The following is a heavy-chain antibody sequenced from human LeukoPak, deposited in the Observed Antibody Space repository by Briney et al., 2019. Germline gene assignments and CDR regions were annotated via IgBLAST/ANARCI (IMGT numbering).Heavy chain of an antibody. CDR3: ARAGGPGIAAADNWFDP. V-gene: IGHV4-38-2*02. CDR2: IYHSGST. CDR1: GYSISSGYY. Sequence: PSETLSLTCTVSGYSISSGYYWGWIRQPPGKGLEWIGSIYHSGSTYYNPSLKSRVTISVDTSKNQFSLKLSSVNAADTAVYYCARAGGPGIAAADNWFDPWGQGTLVTVSS. J-gene: IGHJ5*02. D-gene: IGHD6-13*01.